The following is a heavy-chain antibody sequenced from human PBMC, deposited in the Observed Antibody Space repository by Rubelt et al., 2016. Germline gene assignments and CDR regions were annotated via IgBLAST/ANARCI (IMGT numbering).Heavy chain of an antibody. CDR3: ARAPPGLLWGWFDP. J-gene: IGHJ5*02. V-gene: IGHV1-18*01. Sequence: APGQGLEWMGWISAYNGNTNYAQKLQGRVTMTTDTSTSTAYMELRSLRPDDTAVYYCARAPPGLLWGWFDPWGQGTLVTVSS. CDR2: ISAYNGNT. D-gene: IGHD3-10*01.